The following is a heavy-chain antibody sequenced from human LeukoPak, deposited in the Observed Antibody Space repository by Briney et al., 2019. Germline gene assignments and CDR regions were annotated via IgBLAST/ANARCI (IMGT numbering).Heavy chain of an antibody. CDR1: GGSFSGYY. J-gene: IGHJ6*02. V-gene: IGHV4-34*01. Sequence: PSETLSLTCAVYGGSFSGYYWSWIRQPPGKGLEWIGEINHSGSTNYNPSLKSRVTISVDTSKNQFSLKPSSVTAADTAVYYCARSLYYYDSSGYYFTYYYYGMDVWGQGTTVTVSS. CDR3: ARSLYYYDSSGYYFTYYYYGMDV. D-gene: IGHD3-22*01. CDR2: INHSGST.